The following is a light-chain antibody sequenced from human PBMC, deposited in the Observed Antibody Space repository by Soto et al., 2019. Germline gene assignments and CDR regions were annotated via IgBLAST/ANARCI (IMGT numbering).Light chain of an antibody. CDR1: SSDVGGYNY. CDR3: SSYTRSNTYV. Sequence: QSVLTQPAAVSGSPGQSITISCTGTSSDVGGYNYVSWYQQHPGKAPKLMIYDVNNRPSGVSNRFSGSKSGNTASLTISGLQAEDEADYYCSSYTRSNTYVFGTGTKGTVL. CDR2: DVN. J-gene: IGLJ1*01. V-gene: IGLV2-14*01.